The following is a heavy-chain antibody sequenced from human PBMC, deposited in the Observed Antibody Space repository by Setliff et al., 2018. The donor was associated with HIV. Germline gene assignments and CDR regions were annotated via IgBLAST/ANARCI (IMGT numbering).Heavy chain of an antibody. CDR3: ARTGEWWWPFDY. V-gene: IGHV3-66*02. CDR2: IYTGGST. J-gene: IGHJ4*02. CDR1: GFTVSTNY. D-gene: IGHD2-21*01. Sequence: GGSLRLSCAASGFTVSTNYMSWVRQAPGKGLEWVSIIYTGGSTYYADSVKGRFTISRDNSKNTLYLQMNSLRAEDTAVYYCARTGEWWWPFDYWGQGTLVTVSS.